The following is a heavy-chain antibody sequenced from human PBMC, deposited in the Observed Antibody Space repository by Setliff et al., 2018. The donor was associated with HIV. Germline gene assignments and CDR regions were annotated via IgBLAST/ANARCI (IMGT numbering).Heavy chain of an antibody. CDR2: IYYSGST. J-gene: IGHJ4*02. D-gene: IGHD1-26*01. Sequence: SETLSLTCTVSGGSISSGGYYWSWIRQHPGKGLEWIGYIYYSGSTYYNPSLKSRVTISVDTSKNQFSLKVSSVTAADTAVYYCARGWEWGAPLDYWGQGTLVTVSS. CDR1: GGSISSGGYY. CDR3: ARGWEWGAPLDY. V-gene: IGHV4-31*03.